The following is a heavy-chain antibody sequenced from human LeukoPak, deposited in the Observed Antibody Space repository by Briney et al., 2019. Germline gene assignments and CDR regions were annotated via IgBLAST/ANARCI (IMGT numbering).Heavy chain of an antibody. D-gene: IGHD2-21*01. V-gene: IGHV4-59*01. CDR1: GGSISGFS. Sequence: SETLSLTCTVSGGSISGFSWSWIRQPPGKGLEWIAYIYYSGSTNYNPSLKSRVTISVDSSKNQFSLKLSSVTAADTAVYYCAREVGVRAFDVWGQGTMVTVSS. J-gene: IGHJ3*01. CDR2: IYYSGST. CDR3: AREVGVRAFDV.